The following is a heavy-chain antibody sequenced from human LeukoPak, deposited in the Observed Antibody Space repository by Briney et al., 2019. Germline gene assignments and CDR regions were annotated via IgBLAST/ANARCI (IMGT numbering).Heavy chain of an antibody. CDR1: GGFINSYY. CDR2: IYNSGNT. V-gene: IGHV4-59*01. Sequence: SETLSLTCTVSGGFINSYYWTWIRQPPGKGLEWIGNIYNSGNTNYNPSLKSRVTISVDTSKNQFSLKLNSVTAADTAVYYCARESGSYLWLSWLNPWGQGTLVTVSS. CDR3: ARESGSYLWLSWLNP. J-gene: IGHJ5*02. D-gene: IGHD5-12*01.